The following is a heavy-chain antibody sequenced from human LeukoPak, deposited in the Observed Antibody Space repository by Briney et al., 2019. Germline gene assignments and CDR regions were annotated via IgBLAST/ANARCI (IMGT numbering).Heavy chain of an antibody. D-gene: IGHD4-4*01. J-gene: IGHJ6*02. V-gene: IGHV3-53*04. CDR2: IYSGGST. Sequence: PGGSLRLSCAASGFTVSSNYMSWVRQAPGKGLEWVSVIYSGGSTYYADSVKGRFTISRHNSKNTLYLQMNSLRAEDTAVYYCARDQVRDYYCYYGMDVWGQGTTVTVSS. CDR3: ARDQVRDYYCYYGMDV. CDR1: GFTVSSNY.